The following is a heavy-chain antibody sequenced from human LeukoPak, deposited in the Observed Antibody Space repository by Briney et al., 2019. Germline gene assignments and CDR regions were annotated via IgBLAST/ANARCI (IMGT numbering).Heavy chain of an antibody. Sequence: SETLSLTCAVYGGSFSGYYWSWIRQPPGKGLEWIGEINHSGSTNYNPSLKSRVTISVDTSKNQFSLKLSSVTAADTAVYYCARIGRWIQLWLHHDAFDIRGQGTMVTVSS. D-gene: IGHD5-18*01. CDR3: ARIGRWIQLWLHHDAFDI. V-gene: IGHV4-34*01. J-gene: IGHJ3*02. CDR2: INHSGST. CDR1: GGSFSGYY.